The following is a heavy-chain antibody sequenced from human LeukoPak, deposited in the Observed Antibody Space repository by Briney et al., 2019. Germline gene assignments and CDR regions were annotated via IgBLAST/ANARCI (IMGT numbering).Heavy chain of an antibody. CDR3: ARSGFDYGILTGLRDDAFDI. CDR2: IYYSGST. V-gene: IGHV4-59*01. Sequence: SETLSLTCTVSGGSISSYYWSWIRQPPGKGLEWIGYIYYSGSTNYNPSLKSRVTISVDTSKNQFSLKLSSVTAADTAVYYCARSGFDYGILTGLRDDAFDIWGQGTMVTVSS. CDR1: GGSISSYY. D-gene: IGHD3-9*01. J-gene: IGHJ3*02.